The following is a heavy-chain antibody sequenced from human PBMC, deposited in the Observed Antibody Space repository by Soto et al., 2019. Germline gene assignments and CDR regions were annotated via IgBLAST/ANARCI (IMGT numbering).Heavy chain of an antibody. Sequence: GGSLRLSCTASGLTFNTHWMHWVRQAPGKGLVWVSRIYFDGITTNYADSVKGRLTVSRDNAKNTVYLHVNTLRDEDTAVYYCARGGAMGVDYWGQGTLVTVSS. V-gene: IGHV3-74*01. CDR2: IYFDGITT. D-gene: IGHD1-26*01. CDR1: GLTFNTHW. CDR3: ARGGAMGVDY. J-gene: IGHJ4*02.